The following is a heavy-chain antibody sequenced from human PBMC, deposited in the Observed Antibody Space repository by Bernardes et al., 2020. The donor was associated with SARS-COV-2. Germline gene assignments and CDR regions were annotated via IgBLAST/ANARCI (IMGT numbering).Heavy chain of an antibody. CDR1: GFIVSSTY. V-gene: IGHV3-66*01. CDR2: IYAGGTK. CDR3: ATNWELGG. J-gene: IGHJ4*02. Sequence: GGSLRLSRAASGFIVSSTYMNWVRQAPGKGLEWVSVIYAGGTKYYADSVKDRFTISRDSSKNTLYLQMNSLRDEDTAVYYCATNWELGGWGQGTLVTVSS. D-gene: IGHD1-26*01.